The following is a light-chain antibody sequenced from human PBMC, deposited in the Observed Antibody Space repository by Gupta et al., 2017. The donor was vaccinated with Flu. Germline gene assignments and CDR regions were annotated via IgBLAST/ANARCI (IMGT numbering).Light chain of an antibody. CDR1: QSVSSN. CDR2: GAS. V-gene: IGKV3-15*01. Sequence: EIVMTQSPATLSVSPGERATLSCRASQSVSSNLAWHQQKPGQAPRLLIYGASTRATVITAMFSGSGAGTEFTLTISSRQSEDFAVYYCQQYNNWHLPYSFGQGTKLEIK. CDR3: QQYNNWHLPYS. J-gene: IGKJ2*03.